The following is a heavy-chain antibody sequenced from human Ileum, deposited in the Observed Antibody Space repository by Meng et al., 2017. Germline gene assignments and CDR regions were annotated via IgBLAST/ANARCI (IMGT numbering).Heavy chain of an antibody. Sequence: VQLVESGGDLVKPGGSLRLSCAASGFTFSSYSMNWVRQAPGKGLEWIGEINHNGNTNYKPSLKSRVTISVDTSKKQFSLRLTSVTAADTAVYYCASARYDNWGQGTLVTVSS. CDR2: INHNGNT. J-gene: IGHJ4*02. V-gene: IGHV4-34*01. CDR3: ASARYDN. CDR1: GFTFSSYS.